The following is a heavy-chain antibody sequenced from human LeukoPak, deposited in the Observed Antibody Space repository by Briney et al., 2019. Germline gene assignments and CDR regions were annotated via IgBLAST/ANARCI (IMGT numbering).Heavy chain of an antibody. CDR2: IYHSGST. D-gene: IGHD6-19*01. J-gene: IGHJ5*02. CDR1: GGSFTGYS. Sequence: SETLSLTCAVYGGSFTGYSWNWIRQPPGKGLEWIGEIYHSGSTNYNPSLKSRVTISVDTSKNQFSLKLSSVTAADTAVYYCARGRSGWYTEGFDPWGQGTLVTVSS. CDR3: ARGRSGWYTEGFDP. V-gene: IGHV4-34*01.